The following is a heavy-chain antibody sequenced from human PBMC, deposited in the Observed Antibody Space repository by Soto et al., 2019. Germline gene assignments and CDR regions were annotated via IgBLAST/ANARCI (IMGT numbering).Heavy chain of an antibody. CDR3: ARHVTAAGLLYYYYMDV. CDR1: GGSISSYY. D-gene: IGHD6-13*01. Sequence: SETLSLTCTVSGGSISSYYWSWIRQPPGKGLEWIGYIYYSGSTNYNPSLKSRVTISVDTSKNQFSLKLSSVTAADTAVYYCARHVTAAGLLYYYYMDVWGKGTTVTVSS. CDR2: IYYSGST. J-gene: IGHJ6*03. V-gene: IGHV4-59*08.